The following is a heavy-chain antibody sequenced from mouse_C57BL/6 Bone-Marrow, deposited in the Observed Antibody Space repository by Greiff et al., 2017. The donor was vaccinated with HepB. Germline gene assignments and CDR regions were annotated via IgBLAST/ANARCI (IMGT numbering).Heavy chain of an antibody. V-gene: IGHV1-81*01. D-gene: IGHD2-3*01. J-gene: IGHJ3*01. CDR3: ARGGVYDGYSWFAY. Sequence: VQLQQSGAELARPGASVKLSCKASGYTFTSYGISWVKQRTGQGLEWIGEIYPRSGNTYYNEKFKGKATLTADKSSSTAYMELRSLTSEDSAVYFCARGGVYDGYSWFAYWGQGTLVTVSA. CDR2: IYPRSGNT. CDR1: GYTFTSYG.